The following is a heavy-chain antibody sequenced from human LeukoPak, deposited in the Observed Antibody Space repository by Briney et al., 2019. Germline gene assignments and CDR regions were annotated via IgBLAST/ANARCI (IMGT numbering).Heavy chain of an antibody. Sequence: PGGSLRLSCAASGFTFSNYAMHWVRQASGKGLEWVALISYDGSVEKNAASVKGRFTISRDNSKNTLYLQMNSLRTEDTAVYYCARALGSSWDSSLDSWGQGTLVPVSS. CDR1: GFTFSNYA. CDR3: ARALGSSWDSSLDS. D-gene: IGHD6-13*01. V-gene: IGHV3-30*04. J-gene: IGHJ4*02. CDR2: ISYDGSVE.